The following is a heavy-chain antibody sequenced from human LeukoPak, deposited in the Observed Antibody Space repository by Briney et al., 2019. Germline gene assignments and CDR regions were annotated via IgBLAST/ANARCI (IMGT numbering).Heavy chain of an antibody. V-gene: IGHV3-7*01. CDR1: GFTFSSHW. Sequence: TGGSLRLSCAASGFTFSSHWMSWVRQARQAPGKGLEWVAKINQDGSQVDYLDSVKGRFTVSRDNAKNSLFLQMNSLRAEDTAVYYCVLAGLGGHGLPDYSNSWGQGTLVTVSS. CDR2: INQDGSQV. CDR3: VLAGLGGHGLPDYSNS. J-gene: IGHJ5*02. D-gene: IGHD3-9*01.